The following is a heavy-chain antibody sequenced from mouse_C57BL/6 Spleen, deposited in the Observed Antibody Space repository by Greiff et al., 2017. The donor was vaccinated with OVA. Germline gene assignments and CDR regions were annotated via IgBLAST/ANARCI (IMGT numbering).Heavy chain of an antibody. CDR2: IYPGDGDT. CDR3: ARDYSNYDWYFDV. J-gene: IGHJ1*03. CDR1: GYAFSSSW. V-gene: IGHV1-82*01. Sequence: VKLVESGPELVKPGASVKITCKASGYAFSSSWMNWVKQRPGKGLEWIGRIYPGDGDTNYNGKFKGKATLTADKSSSTAHMELLSLTSEDFAVYYCARDYSNYDWYFDVWGTGTTVTVSS. D-gene: IGHD2-5*01.